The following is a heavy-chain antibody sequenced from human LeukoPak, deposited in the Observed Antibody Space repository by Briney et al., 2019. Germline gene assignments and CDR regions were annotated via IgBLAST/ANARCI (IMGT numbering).Heavy chain of an antibody. CDR3: AKGADYGDYVGFDC. CDR2: ISYDGSNK. Sequence: GGSLRLSCAASGFTFSSYGMHWVRQAPGKGLEWVAVISYDGSNKYYADSVKGRFTISRDNSKNTLYLQMNSLRAEDTAVYYCAKGADYGDYVGFDCWGQGTLVTVSS. D-gene: IGHD4-17*01. CDR1: GFTFSSYG. V-gene: IGHV3-30*18. J-gene: IGHJ4*02.